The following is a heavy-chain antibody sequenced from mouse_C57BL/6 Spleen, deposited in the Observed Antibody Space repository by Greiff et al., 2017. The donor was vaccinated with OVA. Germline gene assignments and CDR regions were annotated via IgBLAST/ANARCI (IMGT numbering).Heavy chain of an antibody. Sequence: EVQGVESGGGLVKPGGSLKLSCAASGFTFSDYGMHWVRQAPEKGLEWVAYISSGSSTIYYADTVKGRFTISRDNAKNTLFLQMTSLRSEDTAMYYCARCGGYDGDYYAMDYWGQGTSVTVSS. CDR1: GFTFSDYG. CDR2: ISSGSSTI. CDR3: ARCGGYDGDYYAMDY. V-gene: IGHV5-17*01. J-gene: IGHJ4*01. D-gene: IGHD2-2*01.